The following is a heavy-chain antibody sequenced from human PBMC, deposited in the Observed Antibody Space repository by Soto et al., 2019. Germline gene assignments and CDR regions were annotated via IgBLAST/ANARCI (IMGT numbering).Heavy chain of an antibody. CDR1: GFNFDNYP. Sequence: EVQLLESGGGLVQPGGSLRLSCAASGFNFDNYPMDWVRQAPGKGLQWVSSIFETDDATVYTDSVQGRFFISRDNSKYTLYLQMTNLRVEDTAVYHCTRYGGPTQPHYLDHWGQGILVTVSS. D-gene: IGHD4-17*01. CDR3: TRYGGPTQPHYLDH. V-gene: IGHV3-23*01. CDR2: IFETDDAT. J-gene: IGHJ4*02.